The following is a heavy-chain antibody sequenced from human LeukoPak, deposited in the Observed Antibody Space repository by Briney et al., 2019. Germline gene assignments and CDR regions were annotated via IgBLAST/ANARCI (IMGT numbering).Heavy chain of an antibody. CDR1: GYTFTGYY. CDR2: INPNSGGT. CDR3: ARDGLTMVRGITVYYYYYMDV. J-gene: IGHJ6*03. V-gene: IGHV1-2*02. Sequence: ASVKVSCKASGYTFTGYYMHWVRQAPGQGLEWMGWINPNSGGTNYAQKFQGRGTMTRDTSIRTAYMELSRLRSDDTAVYYCARDGLTMVRGITVYYYYYMDVWGKGTTVTVSS. D-gene: IGHD3-10*01.